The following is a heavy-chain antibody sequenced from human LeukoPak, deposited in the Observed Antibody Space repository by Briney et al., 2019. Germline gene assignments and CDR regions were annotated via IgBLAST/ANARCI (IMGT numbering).Heavy chain of an antibody. CDR2: INHSGST. V-gene: IGHV4-34*01. CDR3: ARTVQLWLRNNYFDY. D-gene: IGHD5-18*01. CDR1: GGSFSGYY. J-gene: IGHJ4*02. Sequence: SGTLSLTCAVYGGSFSGYYWSWIRQPPGKGLEWIGEINHSGSTNYNPSLKSRVTISVDTSKNQFSLKLSSVTAADTAVYYCARTVQLWLRNNYFDYWGQGTLVTVSS.